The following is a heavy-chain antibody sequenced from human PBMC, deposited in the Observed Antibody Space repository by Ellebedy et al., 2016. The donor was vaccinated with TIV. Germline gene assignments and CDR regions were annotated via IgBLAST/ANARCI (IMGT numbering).Heavy chain of an antibody. CDR2: ISSSSSYI. D-gene: IGHD4-17*01. V-gene: IGHV3-21*01. CDR1: GFTFSSYS. CDR3: ARDRGEDYGDYAYYFDY. J-gene: IGHJ4*02. Sequence: GESLKISXAASGFTFSSYSMNWVRQAPGKGLEWVSSISSSSSYIYYADSVKGRFTISRDNAKNSLYLQMNSLRAEDTAVYYCARDRGEDYGDYAYYFDYWGQGTLVTVSS.